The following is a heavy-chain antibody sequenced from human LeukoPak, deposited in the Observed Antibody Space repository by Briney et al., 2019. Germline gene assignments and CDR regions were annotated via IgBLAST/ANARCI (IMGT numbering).Heavy chain of an antibody. Sequence: SETLSLTCTVSGYSISSGYYWGWIRQPPGKGLEWIGSIYHSGSTYYNPSLKSRVTISVDTSKNQFSLKLSSVTAADTAVYYCARLTTVTPVFDYWGQGTLVTVSS. CDR2: IYHSGST. D-gene: IGHD4-17*01. J-gene: IGHJ4*02. CDR3: ARLTTVTPVFDY. V-gene: IGHV4-38-2*02. CDR1: GYSISSGYY.